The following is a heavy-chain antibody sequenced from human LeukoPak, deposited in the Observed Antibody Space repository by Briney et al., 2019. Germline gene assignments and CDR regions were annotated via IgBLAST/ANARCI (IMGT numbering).Heavy chain of an antibody. V-gene: IGHV4-39*01. Sequence: PSETLSLTCTVSGGSIRSSSHYWGWIRQPPGKGLEWIGSIYYSGSTYYNPSLKSRVTISVDMSKNQFSLKLSSVTAADTAVYYCARHGNTAGVYYYYYMDVWGKGTTVTISS. D-gene: IGHD2-2*02. CDR1: GGSIRSSSHY. J-gene: IGHJ6*03. CDR3: ARHGNTAGVYYYYYMDV. CDR2: IYYSGST.